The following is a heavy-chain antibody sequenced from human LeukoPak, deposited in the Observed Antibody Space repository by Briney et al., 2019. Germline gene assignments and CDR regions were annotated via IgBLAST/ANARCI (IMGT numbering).Heavy chain of an antibody. D-gene: IGHD6-13*01. CDR1: GGTFSSYA. J-gene: IGHJ5*02. CDR2: INPNSGGT. Sequence: ASVKVSCKASGGTFSSYAISWVRQAPGQGLEWMGGINPNSGGTNYAQKFQGRVTMTRDTSISTAYMELSRLRSDDTAVYYCAKALELAAAGTNWFDPWGQGTLVTVSS. CDR3: AKALELAAAGTNWFDP. V-gene: IGHV1-2*02.